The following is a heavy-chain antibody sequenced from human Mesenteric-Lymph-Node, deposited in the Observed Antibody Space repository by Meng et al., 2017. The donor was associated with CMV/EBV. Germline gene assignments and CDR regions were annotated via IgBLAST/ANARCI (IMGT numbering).Heavy chain of an antibody. CDR2: INQDGSEK. CDR1: GFTFSSYW. J-gene: IGHJ6*02. Sequence: GESLKISCAASGFTFSSYWMSWVRQAPGKGLEWVANINQDGSEKYYVDSVKGRFTISRDNAKNSLDLQMNSLRGEDTAIYYCARDPPRYGMDVWGQGTTVTVSS. CDR3: ARDPPRYGMDV. V-gene: IGHV3-7*01.